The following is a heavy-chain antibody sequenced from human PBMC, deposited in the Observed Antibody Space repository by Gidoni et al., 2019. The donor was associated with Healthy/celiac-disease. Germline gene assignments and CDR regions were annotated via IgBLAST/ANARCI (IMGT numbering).Heavy chain of an antibody. J-gene: IGHJ5*02. CDR2: INHSGST. V-gene: IGHV4-34*01. CDR3: ARGRRLYSYGGLWFDP. CDR1: GGSFSGYY. Sequence: QVQLQQWGAGLLKPSETLSLTCAVSGGSFSGYYWSWIRQPPGKGLEWIGEINHSGSTNYNPSLKSRVTISVDTSKNQFSLKLSSVTAADTAVYYCARGRRLYSYGGLWFDPWGQGTLVTVSS. D-gene: IGHD5-18*01.